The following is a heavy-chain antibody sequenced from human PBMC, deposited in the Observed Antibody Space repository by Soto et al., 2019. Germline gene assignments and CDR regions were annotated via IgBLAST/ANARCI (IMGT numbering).Heavy chain of an antibody. V-gene: IGHV1-69*13. CDR1: GGTFNNYP. J-gene: IGHJ6*02. D-gene: IGHD5-12*01. Sequence: SVKVSCKASGGTFNNYPITWVRQAPGEGLEWVGGSIPIFGTANYAQKFQGRVTISVDESTSTAYMELSSLRSEDTAVYYCARGRGYSGDDHYYYFDMDVWGQGTTVTAP. CDR2: SIPIFGTA. CDR3: ARGRGYSGDDHYYYFDMDV.